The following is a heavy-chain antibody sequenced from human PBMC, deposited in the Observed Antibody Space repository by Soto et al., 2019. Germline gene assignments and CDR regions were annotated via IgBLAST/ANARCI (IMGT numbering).Heavy chain of an antibody. CDR2: IYYSGST. J-gene: IGHJ6*02. D-gene: IGHD3-10*01. V-gene: IGHV4-59*01. CDR3: ARDGEFGEYPYYGMDV. Sequence: SETLSLTCTVSGGSISSYYWSWIRHPPGKGLEWIGYIYYSGSTNYNPSLKSRVTISVDTSKNQFSLKLSSVTAADTAVYYCARDGEFGEYPYYGMDVWGQGTTVTVSS. CDR1: GGSISSYY.